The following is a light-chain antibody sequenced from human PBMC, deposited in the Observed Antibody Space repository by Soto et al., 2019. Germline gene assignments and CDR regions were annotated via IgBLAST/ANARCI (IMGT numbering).Light chain of an antibody. Sequence: QSALTQPASVSGSPGQSITISCTGTSSDVGGYNYVSWCQQHPGKAPKLMIYEVSNRPSGVSNRFSGSKSGNTASLTISGLQAEDEADYYCSSYTSNNTQVFGTGTKVTV. CDR2: EVS. J-gene: IGLJ1*01. CDR1: SSDVGGYNY. V-gene: IGLV2-14*01. CDR3: SSYTSNNTQV.